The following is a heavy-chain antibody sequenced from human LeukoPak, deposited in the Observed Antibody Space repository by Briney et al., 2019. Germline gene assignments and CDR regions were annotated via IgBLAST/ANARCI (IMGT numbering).Heavy chain of an antibody. CDR1: GFTFSGYA. CDR3: VKHSGGVYGNSDS. V-gene: IGHV3-23*01. Sequence: GGSLRLSCVASGFTFSGYAVSWFRQAPGKGLEWVSTVGRSGVDTYYADSVRGRFTISEDSSKNTLQMNSLSAEDTAIYYCVKHSGGVYGNSDSWGQGILVTVSS. CDR2: VGRSGVDT. D-gene: IGHD1-1*01. J-gene: IGHJ4*02.